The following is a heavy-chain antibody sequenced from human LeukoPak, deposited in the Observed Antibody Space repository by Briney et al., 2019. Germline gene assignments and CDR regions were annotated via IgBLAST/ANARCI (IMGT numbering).Heavy chain of an antibody. CDR2: ISAYNGNT. V-gene: IGHV1-18*01. Sequence: GASVKVSCKASGYTFTSYGISWVRQAPGQGLEWMGWISAYNGNTNYAQRLQGRVTMTTDTSTSTAYMELRSLRSDDTAVYYCARDQGSGSSWYVVYYYGMDVWGQGTTVTVSS. D-gene: IGHD6-13*01. J-gene: IGHJ6*02. CDR1: GYTFTSYG. CDR3: ARDQGSGSSWYVVYYYGMDV.